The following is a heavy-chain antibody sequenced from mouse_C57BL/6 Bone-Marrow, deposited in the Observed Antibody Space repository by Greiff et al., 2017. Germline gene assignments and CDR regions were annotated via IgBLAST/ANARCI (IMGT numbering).Heavy chain of an antibody. CDR3: ARKGTMINYAMDY. D-gene: IGHD2-4*01. J-gene: IGHJ4*01. Sequence: VKLVESGPGLVQPSQSLSITCTVSGFSLTSYGVHWVRQSPGKGLEWLGVIWSGGSTDYNAAFISRLSISKDNSKSQVFFKMNSLQADDTAIYYCARKGTMINYAMDYWGQGTSVTVSS. V-gene: IGHV2-2*01. CDR2: IWSGGST. CDR1: GFSLTSYG.